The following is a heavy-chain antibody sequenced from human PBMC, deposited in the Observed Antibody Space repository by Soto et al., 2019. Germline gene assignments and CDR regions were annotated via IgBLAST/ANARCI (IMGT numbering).Heavy chain of an antibody. CDR2: IDDSSAYT. Sequence: GGSLRLSCAASGFTFSSYWMSWVRQAPGKGLEWVSNIDDSSAYTYYADSVKGRFTISRDNAKNSLFLQLTSLRDEDTAVYYCARAVGNYYGMDVWGQGTTVTVSS. J-gene: IGHJ6*02. CDR1: GFTFSSYW. V-gene: IGHV3-21*05. D-gene: IGHD1-26*01. CDR3: ARAVGNYYGMDV.